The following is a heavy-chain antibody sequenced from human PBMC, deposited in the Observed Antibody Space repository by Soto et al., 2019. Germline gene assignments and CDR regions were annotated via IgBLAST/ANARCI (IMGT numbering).Heavy chain of an antibody. V-gene: IGHV3-23*01. J-gene: IGHJ4*02. Sequence: GGSLRLSCAASGFTFSSYAMSWVRQAPGKGLEWVSAISGSGGSTYYADTVKGRFNISRDNSKNTLYLQMNSLRAEDTAVYYCAKALLYATLFPFDSWGQGTLVTVSS. CDR1: GFTFSSYA. CDR2: ISGSGGST. CDR3: AKALLYATLFPFDS. D-gene: IGHD2-8*01.